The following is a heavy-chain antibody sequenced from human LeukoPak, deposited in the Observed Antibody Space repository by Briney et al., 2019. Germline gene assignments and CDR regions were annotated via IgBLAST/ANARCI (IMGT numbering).Heavy chain of an antibody. CDR2: IYPSDSDT. J-gene: IGHJ4*02. CDR1: GYSFTTNW. D-gene: IGHD2-15*01. CDR3: ARRLLGGRIDY. V-gene: IGHV5-51*01. Sequence: GESLKISCKGSGYSFTTNWIGWVRQLPGKGLEWMGIIYPSDSDTRYSPSFQGQVTISADKSSSTAYLQWSSLKASDTAMYYCARRLLGGRIDYWGQGTLVAVSS.